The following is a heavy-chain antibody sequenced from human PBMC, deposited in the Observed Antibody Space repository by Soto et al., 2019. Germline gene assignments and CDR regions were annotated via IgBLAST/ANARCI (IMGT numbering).Heavy chain of an antibody. CDR2: ITEDGSGT. J-gene: IGHJ4*02. D-gene: IGHD2-8*01. V-gene: IGHV3-74*01. CDR3: VRGTNGWRGMDY. Sequence: AGGSLRLSCATSGFTSSSYPIHWVRQAPGKGPVWVSRITEDGSGTTYADSVKGRFTVTRDNAKNTMYLQMSGLGAEDTAVYHCVRGTNGWRGMDYWGQGTLVTVSS. CDR1: GFTSSSYP.